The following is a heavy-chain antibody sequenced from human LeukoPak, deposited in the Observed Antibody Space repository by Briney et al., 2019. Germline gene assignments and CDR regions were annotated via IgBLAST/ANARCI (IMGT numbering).Heavy chain of an antibody. CDR2: ISSYGGST. CDR3: ARVRGYSYGSSDY. J-gene: IGHJ4*02. V-gene: IGHV3-64*01. D-gene: IGHD5-18*01. CDR1: GFTFSSYG. Sequence: GGSLRLSCAASGFTFSSYGMHWVRQAPGKGLEYVSAISSYGGSTYYANSVKGRFTISRDNSKNTLYLQMGSLRAEDMAVYYCARVRGYSYGSSDYWGEGTLVTVSS.